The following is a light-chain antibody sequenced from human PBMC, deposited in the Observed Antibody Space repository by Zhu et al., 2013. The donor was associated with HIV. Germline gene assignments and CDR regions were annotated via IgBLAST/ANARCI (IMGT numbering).Light chain of an antibody. J-gene: IGKJ4*01. CDR3: QQYNSYSLT. CDR1: QSISNY. Sequence: DIQMTQSPSTLSASVGDRVTITCRASQSISNYLNWYQQKPGKAPKLLIYAASTLQTGVPFRFSGSGSGTDFTLTISSLQPDDFATYYCQQYNSYSLTFVGGTRGGGQT. V-gene: IGKV1-5*01. CDR2: AAS.